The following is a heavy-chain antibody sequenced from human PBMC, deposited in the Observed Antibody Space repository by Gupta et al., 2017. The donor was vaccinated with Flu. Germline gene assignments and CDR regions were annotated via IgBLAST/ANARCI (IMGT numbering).Heavy chain of an antibody. Sequence: SYYWGWIRQPAGKGMEWIGSIYYSGSTYYNPSLKSRGTISVDTSKNQFSLKLSSVTAADTAVYYCARPHYDSSGHNWFDPGGQGTLVTVSS. CDR2: IYYSGST. J-gene: IGHJ5*02. V-gene: IGHV4-39*01. CDR3: ARPHYDSSGHNWFDP. D-gene: IGHD3-22*01. CDR1: SYY.